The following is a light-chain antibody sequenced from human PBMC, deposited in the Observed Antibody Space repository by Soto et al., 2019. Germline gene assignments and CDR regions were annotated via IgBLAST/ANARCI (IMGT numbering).Light chain of an antibody. V-gene: IGLV2-8*01. J-gene: IGLJ2*01. CDR1: GRDIGAYDY. CDR2: EVS. Sequence: QSALTQPASVSGSPGQSITISCTGGGRDIGAYDYVSWYQQHPGKAPKLIIYEVSQRPSGVPDRFSGSKSGNTASLTVSGLQLEDEADYYCSSFTGSDNPFGGGTKLTVL. CDR3: SSFTGSDNP.